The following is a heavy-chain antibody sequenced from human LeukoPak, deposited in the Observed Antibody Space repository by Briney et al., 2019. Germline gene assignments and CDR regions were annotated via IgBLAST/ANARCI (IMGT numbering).Heavy chain of an antibody. CDR2: ISNNGGT. CDR1: GGSFNNDY. J-gene: IGHJ6*03. V-gene: IGHV4-59*01. CDR3: VRDRGPDLHYYIDV. Sequence: SETLSLTCSVSGGSFNNDYWSWIRQTPGKGLEWIGYISNNGGTIYNPSLKTRVTISVDTSKNQFFLKLASVTAADTAVYFCVRDRGPDLHYYIDVWGKGTTVTVSS. D-gene: IGHD1-14*01.